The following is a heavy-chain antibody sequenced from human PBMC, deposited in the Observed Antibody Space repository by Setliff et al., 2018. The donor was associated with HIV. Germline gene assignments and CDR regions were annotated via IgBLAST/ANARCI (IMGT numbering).Heavy chain of an antibody. CDR3: ASPIRSRENLYYYGMDV. J-gene: IGHJ6*02. D-gene: IGHD2-2*01. CDR2: INPSGGST. Sequence: ASVKVSCKASGCTFTSYYMHWVRQAPGQGLEWMGIINPSGGSTSYAQKFQGGVTMTRDTSTSTVYMELSSLRSEDTAVYYCASPIRSRENLYYYGMDVWGQGTTVTVSS. V-gene: IGHV1-46*01. CDR1: GCTFTSYY.